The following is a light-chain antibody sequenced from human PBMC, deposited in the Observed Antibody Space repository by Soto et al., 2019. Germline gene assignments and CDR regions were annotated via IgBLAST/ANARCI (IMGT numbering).Light chain of an antibody. J-gene: IGKJ3*01. V-gene: IGKV3-15*01. CDR2: GAS. CDR1: QSVSSN. Sequence: EIVMTQSPATLSVSPGERATLSCRASQSVSSNLAWYQQKPGQAPRLLIYGASTRATGIPARFSGSGSGTEFTLTISSLQSEDFAVYHCQQYNNSYSTFGPGTKVDIK. CDR3: QQYNNSYST.